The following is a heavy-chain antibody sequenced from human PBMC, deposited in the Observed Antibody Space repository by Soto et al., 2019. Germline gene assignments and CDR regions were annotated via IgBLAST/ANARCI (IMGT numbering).Heavy chain of an antibody. Sequence: EVQLVESGGGLVKPGGSLRLSCAASGFTFSSYSMNWVRQAPGKGLEWVSSISSSSSYIYYADSVKGRFTISRDNAKNSLYLQMNRLRGEDTAVYYCASLIFRYDILTGSYYYGMDVWGQGTTVTVSS. CDR1: GFTFSSYS. D-gene: IGHD3-9*01. J-gene: IGHJ6*02. CDR2: ISSSSSYI. V-gene: IGHV3-21*01. CDR3: ASLIFRYDILTGSYYYGMDV.